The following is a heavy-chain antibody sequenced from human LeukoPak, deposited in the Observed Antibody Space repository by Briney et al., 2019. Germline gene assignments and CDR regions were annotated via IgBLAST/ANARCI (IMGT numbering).Heavy chain of an antibody. V-gene: IGHV4-59*10. CDR3: ARKDGDF. J-gene: IGHJ4*02. Sequence: SETLSLTCAVYGGSFSGHYWTWIRQPAGKGLEWIGRIYTSGITNYNPSLESRLTMSLDTSKNQISLRLSSVTAADTAVYYCARKDGDFWGQGTLVTVSS. CDR1: GGSFSGHY. CDR2: IYTSGIT.